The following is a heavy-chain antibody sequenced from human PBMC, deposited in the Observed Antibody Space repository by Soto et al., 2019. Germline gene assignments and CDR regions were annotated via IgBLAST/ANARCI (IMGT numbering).Heavy chain of an antibody. V-gene: IGHV3-74*01. CDR1: GFTFSNYW. CDR3: ARTSTITLFDY. Sequence: PGGSLRLSCAASGFTFSNYWMHWVRQAPGKGLVWVSRINSDGITTNYADSVKGRFTISRDSAKNTLYLQMNSLRAEDTAVYYCARTSTITLFDYWSQGTLVTVSS. D-gene: IGHD3-10*01. CDR2: INSDGITT. J-gene: IGHJ4*02.